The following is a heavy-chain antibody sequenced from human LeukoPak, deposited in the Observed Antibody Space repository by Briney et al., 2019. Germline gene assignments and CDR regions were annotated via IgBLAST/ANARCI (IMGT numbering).Heavy chain of an antibody. J-gene: IGHJ4*02. CDR3: AKKGYSYGWRDSYYFWY. CDR1: GFTFSSYG. D-gene: IGHD6-19*01. Sequence: GGSVRLSCAASGFTFSSYGMHWVRQAPGKGLEWVGFIRSDGSNKYYADSAKGRFTISRDNSKLYLQLNSLRAEDTAVYYCAKKGYSYGWRDSYYFWYWGQGALVTVSS. CDR2: IRSDGSNK. V-gene: IGHV3-30*02.